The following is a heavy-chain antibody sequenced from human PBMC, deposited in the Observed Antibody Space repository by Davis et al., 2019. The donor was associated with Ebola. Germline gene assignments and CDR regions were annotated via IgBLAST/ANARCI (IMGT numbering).Heavy chain of an antibody. CDR1: GYTFTSYA. D-gene: IGHD4-17*01. V-gene: IGHV1-3*01. Sequence: ASVKVSCKASGYTFTSYAMHWVRQAPGQRLEWMGWINAGNGNTKYSQKFQGRVTITRDTSASTAYMELSSLRSEDTAVYYCARADSLDYGDYTWSRELNWFDPWGQGTLVTVSS. CDR2: INAGNGNT. CDR3: ARADSLDYGDYTWSRELNWFDP. J-gene: IGHJ5*02.